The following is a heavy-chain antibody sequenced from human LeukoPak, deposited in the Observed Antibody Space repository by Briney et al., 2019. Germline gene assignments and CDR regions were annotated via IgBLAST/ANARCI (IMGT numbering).Heavy chain of an antibody. CDR3: ARDASGSSIGLIDF. CDR2: ISTSSTYI. V-gene: IGHV3-21*01. D-gene: IGHD1-26*01. CDR1: EFTLRSYS. Sequence: GGSLRLSCAASEFTLRSYSMHWVRQAPGKGLEWVSYISTSSTYIYYADLVRGRFSISRDNAENSLYLHMNSLKADDTAVYYCARDASGSSIGLIDFWGQGTLVTVSS. J-gene: IGHJ4*02.